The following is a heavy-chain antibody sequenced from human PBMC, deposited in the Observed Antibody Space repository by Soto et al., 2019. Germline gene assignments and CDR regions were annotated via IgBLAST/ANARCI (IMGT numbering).Heavy chain of an antibody. V-gene: IGHV3-64D*06. Sequence: GGSLRLSCSASGFTFSSYAMHWVRQAQGKGLEYVSAISSNGGSTYYADSVKDRFTISRDNSKNTLYLQMSSLRAEDTSVYYCVKDLGKQQLYYFDYWGQGTLVTVSS. CDR2: ISSNGGST. CDR3: VKDLGKQQLYYFDY. CDR1: GFTFSSYA. J-gene: IGHJ4*02. D-gene: IGHD6-13*01.